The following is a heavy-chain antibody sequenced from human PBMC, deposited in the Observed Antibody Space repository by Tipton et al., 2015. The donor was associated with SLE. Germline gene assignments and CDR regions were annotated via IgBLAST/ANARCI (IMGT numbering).Heavy chain of an antibody. D-gene: IGHD4-17*01. CDR2: ISSSGSTI. V-gene: IGHV3-11*04. CDR1: GFTFSDYY. J-gene: IGHJ6*02. Sequence: SLRLSCAASGFTFSDYYMSWIRQAPGKGLEWVSYISSSGSTIYYADSVKGRFTISRDNAKNSLYLQMNSLRAEDTAVYYCAASTVTTYLDVWGQGTTVTVSS. CDR3: AASTVTTYLDV.